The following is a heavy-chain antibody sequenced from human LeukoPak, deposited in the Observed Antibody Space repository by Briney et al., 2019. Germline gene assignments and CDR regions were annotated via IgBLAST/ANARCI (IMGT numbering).Heavy chain of an antibody. CDR1: GGSISSGGYY. CDR2: IYYSGST. CDR3: ARSNHNWYFDL. Sequence: SETLSLTCTVSGGSISSGGYYWSWIRQHPGKGLEWIGYIYYSGSTYYNPSLKSRVTISVDTSKNQFSLKLSSVTAADTAVYYCARSNHNWYFDLWGRGTLVTVSS. D-gene: IGHD4-11*01. V-gene: IGHV4-31*03. J-gene: IGHJ2*01.